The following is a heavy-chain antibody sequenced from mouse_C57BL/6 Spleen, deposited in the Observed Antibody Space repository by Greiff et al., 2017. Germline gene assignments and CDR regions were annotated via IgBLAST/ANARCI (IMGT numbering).Heavy chain of an antibody. Sequence: VQLQQSGPELVKPGASVKLSCKASGYAFSSSWMNWVHQRPGKGLEWIGRIYPGDGDTNYNGKFKGKDTLTADKSYSTPYLQLSRLTSEDSAVYFCAREDGNYPLQSMDYWGQGTSVTVSS. CDR1: GYAFSSSW. CDR3: AREDGNYPLQSMDY. CDR2: IYPGDGDT. J-gene: IGHJ4*01. D-gene: IGHD2-1*01. V-gene: IGHV1-82*01.